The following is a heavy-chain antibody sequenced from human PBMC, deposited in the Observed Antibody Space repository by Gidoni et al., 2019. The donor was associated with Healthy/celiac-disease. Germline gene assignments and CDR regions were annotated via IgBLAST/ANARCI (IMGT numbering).Heavy chain of an antibody. CDR2: ISGSGGST. CDR1: GFPFSSYA. D-gene: IGHD5-18*01. V-gene: IGHV3-23*01. J-gene: IGHJ4*02. Sequence: EVQLLESGGGLVQPGGSLRLSCAASGFPFSSYAMSWVRQAPGKGLEWVSAISGSGGSTYYADSVKGRFTISRDNSKNTLYLQMNSLSAEDTAVYYCAYDRRGYSYAPFDYWGQGTLFTVSS. CDR3: AYDRRGYSYAPFDY.